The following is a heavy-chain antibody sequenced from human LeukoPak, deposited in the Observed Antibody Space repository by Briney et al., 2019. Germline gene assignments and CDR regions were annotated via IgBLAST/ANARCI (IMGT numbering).Heavy chain of an antibody. V-gene: IGHV4-59*01. D-gene: IGHD1-1*01. CDR3: ARGPIESERYYYYMDV. CDR2: IYYSGST. CDR1: GGSISSYY. J-gene: IGHJ6*03. Sequence: PSETLSLTCTVSGGSISSYYWSWIRQPPGKGLEWIGYIYYSGSTNYNPSLKSRVTISVDTSKNQFSLKLSSVTAADTAVYYCARGPIESERYYYYMDVWGKGTTVTVSS.